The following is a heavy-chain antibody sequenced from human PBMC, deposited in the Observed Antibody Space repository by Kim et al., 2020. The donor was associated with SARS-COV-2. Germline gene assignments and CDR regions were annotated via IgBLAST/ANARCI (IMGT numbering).Heavy chain of an antibody. D-gene: IGHD3-22*01. Sequence: SETLSLTCTVSGGSISSSSYYWGWIRQPPGKGLEWIGSIYYSGSTYYNPSLKSRVTISVDTSKNQFSLKLSSVTAADTAVYYCARHIPHITMIVVVIGNAFDIWGQGTMVTVSS. V-gene: IGHV4-39*01. CDR2: IYYSGST. J-gene: IGHJ3*02. CDR1: GGSISSSSYY. CDR3: ARHIPHITMIVVVIGNAFDI.